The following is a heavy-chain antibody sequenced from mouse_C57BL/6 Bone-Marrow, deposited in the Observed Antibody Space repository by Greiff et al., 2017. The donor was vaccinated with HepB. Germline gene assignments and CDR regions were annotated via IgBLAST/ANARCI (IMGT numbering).Heavy chain of an antibody. V-gene: IGHV7-3*01. D-gene: IGHD1-1*01. Sequence: EVQLVESGGGLVQPGGSLSLSCAASGFTFTDYYMSWVRQPPGKALEWLGFIRNKANGYTTEYSASVKGRFTISRDNSQSILYLQMNALRAEDSATYYCARSSTTVVAPLFDYWGQGTTLTVSS. CDR1: GFTFTDYY. CDR2: IRNKANGYTT. J-gene: IGHJ2*01. CDR3: ARSSTTVVAPLFDY.